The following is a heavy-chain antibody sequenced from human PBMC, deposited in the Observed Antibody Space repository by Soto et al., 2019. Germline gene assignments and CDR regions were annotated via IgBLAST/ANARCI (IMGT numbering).Heavy chain of an antibody. D-gene: IGHD1-26*01. V-gene: IGHV3-15*01. Sequence: GGSLRLSCRASGFSFTDAWMGWVRQTPGKGLEWVGRIKSQTHGGTSDYAAPVKDRCIISRDDSRNTLYLQMHSLQSEDTGMYQCTTDLGQMSLPIFSWWGQGRRVSVSS. CDR2: IKSQTHGGTS. J-gene: IGHJ4*02. CDR3: TTDLGQMSLPIFSW. CDR1: GFSFTDAW.